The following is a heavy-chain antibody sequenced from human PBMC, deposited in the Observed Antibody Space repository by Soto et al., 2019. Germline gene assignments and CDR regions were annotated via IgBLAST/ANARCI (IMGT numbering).Heavy chain of an antibody. Sequence: EVHLLESGGGLEQPGGSLRLSCIASGLTFRNYPMSWVRQVPGKGLAWVAGISGSGGTTYYADYVKGRFTISRDNTKATEFQQINLLAVESTDVYYSRNFSRSRHDEVSDGFYIWGQGTMVPVSS. V-gene: IGHV3-23*01. CDR3: RNFSRSRHDEVSDGFYI. J-gene: IGHJ3*02. CDR1: GLTFRNYP. D-gene: IGHD1-1*01. CDR2: ISGSGGTT.